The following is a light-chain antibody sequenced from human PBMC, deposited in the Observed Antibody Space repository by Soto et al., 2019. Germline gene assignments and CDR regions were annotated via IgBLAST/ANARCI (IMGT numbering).Light chain of an antibody. V-gene: IGKV3-20*01. CDR3: QQYGRTPRT. CDR1: QSVNNNF. Sequence: EVLLTQSPGTLSLSPGERATLSCRASQSVNNNFLAWYQQKPGQAPRLLIYGASSRATGIPDKFSGSGSGTDFTLTISRLEPEDFAGYVCQQYGRTPRTFGQGTKVEIK. J-gene: IGKJ1*01. CDR2: GAS.